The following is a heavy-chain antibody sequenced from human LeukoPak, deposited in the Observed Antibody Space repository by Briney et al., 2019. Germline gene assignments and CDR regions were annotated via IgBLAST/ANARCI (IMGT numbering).Heavy chain of an antibody. CDR2: IKQDGSEK. CDR3: ARLKQQLIGY. J-gene: IGHJ4*02. CDR1: GFTFSSFA. V-gene: IGHV3-7*01. D-gene: IGHD6-13*01. Sequence: GGSLRLSCAASGFTFSSFAMSWVRQAPGKGLEWVANIKQDGSEKYYVDSVKGRFTISRDNAKNSLYLQMNSLRAEDTAVYYCARLKQQLIGYWGQGTLVTVSS.